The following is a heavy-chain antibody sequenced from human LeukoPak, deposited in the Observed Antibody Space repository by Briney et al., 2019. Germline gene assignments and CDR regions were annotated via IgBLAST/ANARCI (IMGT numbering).Heavy chain of an antibody. CDR3: AREFPPDY. J-gene: IGHJ4*02. V-gene: IGHV4-39*01. CDR2: ISYSGST. CDR1: GDSISSSSYY. Sequence: SKTLSLTCSVSGDSISSSSYYWGWIRQTPGKGLEWIGSISYSGSTHYNPSLKSRVTISVDTSKNQCSLKLSSVTAADTAVYYCAREFPPDYWGQGTLVTVSS.